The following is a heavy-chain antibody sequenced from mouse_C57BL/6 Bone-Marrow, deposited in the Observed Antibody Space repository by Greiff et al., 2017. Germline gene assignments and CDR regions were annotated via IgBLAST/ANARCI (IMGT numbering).Heavy chain of an antibody. CDR3: SSFDGNYFDF. CDR2: IDPEIGDT. V-gene: IGHV14-4*01. J-gene: IGHJ2*01. CDR1: GFNIKDDY. Sequence: EVQLQQSGAELVRPGASVKLSCTASGFNIKDDYIHWVKQRPEQGLEWIGWIDPEIGDTEYASKFQGKATITSYTSSNTAYLQLSCLTSEDTAVYYCSSFDGNYFDFWGQGTPLTVAS. D-gene: IGHD2-3*01.